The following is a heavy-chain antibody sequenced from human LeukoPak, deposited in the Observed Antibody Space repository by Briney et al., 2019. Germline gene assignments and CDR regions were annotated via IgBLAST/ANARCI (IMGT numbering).Heavy chain of an antibody. CDR1: GFTFSDYN. CDR3: ARDLIGRYTFDY. CDR2: MSPDGNKK. J-gene: IGHJ4*02. Sequence: GRSLRLSCAASGFTFSDYNVHWVRQAPGKGLDWVALMSPDGNKKYYADSVKGRFTISRDNSKNTVYLQLNSLRAEDTAVYYCARDLIGRYTFDYCGQGTLVTVSS. D-gene: IGHD3-10*01. V-gene: IGHV3-30-3*01.